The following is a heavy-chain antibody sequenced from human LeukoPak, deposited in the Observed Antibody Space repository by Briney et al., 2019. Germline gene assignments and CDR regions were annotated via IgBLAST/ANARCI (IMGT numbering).Heavy chain of an antibody. D-gene: IGHD5-18*01. J-gene: IGHJ5*02. CDR1: GASISSSTYY. CDR2: IYYSGNT. Sequence: TSETLSLTCTVSGASISSSTYYWGWLRQPPGKGLEWIGTIYYSGNTYYNPSLKSRVTISVDTSKNQFSLKLSSVTAADTAVYYCASRPGYSEDWFDPWGQGTLVTVSS. V-gene: IGHV4-39*01. CDR3: ASRPGYSEDWFDP.